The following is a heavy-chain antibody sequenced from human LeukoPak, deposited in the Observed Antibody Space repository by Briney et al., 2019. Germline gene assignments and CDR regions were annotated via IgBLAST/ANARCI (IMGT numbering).Heavy chain of an antibody. J-gene: IGHJ3*02. Sequence: GGSLRLSCAASGFTVSGNYMSWVRQAPGKGLEWVSVIYSGGTTYYADSVKGRFTISRDNSKNTLYLQMDSLRAEDTAVYYCARGLVMAAAGTRGAFDIWGQGTMVTVSS. CDR1: GFTVSGNY. CDR3: ARGLVMAAAGTRGAFDI. D-gene: IGHD6-13*01. CDR2: IYSGGTT. V-gene: IGHV3-53*01.